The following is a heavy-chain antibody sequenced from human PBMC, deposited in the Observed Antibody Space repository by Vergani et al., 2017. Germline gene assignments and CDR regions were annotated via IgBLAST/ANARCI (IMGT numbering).Heavy chain of an antibody. CDR1: GGSISSSSYY. J-gene: IGHJ6*02. Sequence: QLQLQESGPGLVKPSETLSLTCTVSGGSISSSSYYWGWIRQPPGKGLEWIGSVYYSWSTYYNPSLKRRVTISVDTSKNQFSLKLSSVTAAETAVYYCARHFTTLSDGMDVWGQGTTVTVSS. V-gene: IGHV4-39*01. D-gene: IGHD1-1*01. CDR2: VYYSWST. CDR3: ARHFTTLSDGMDV.